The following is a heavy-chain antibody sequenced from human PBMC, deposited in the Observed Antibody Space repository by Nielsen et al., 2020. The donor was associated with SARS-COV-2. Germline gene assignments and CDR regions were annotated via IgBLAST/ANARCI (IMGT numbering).Heavy chain of an antibody. D-gene: IGHD5-18*01. Sequence: SVKVSCKASGGTFSSYAISWVRQAPGQGLEWMGGIIPIFGTANYAQKFQGRVTITADESTSTAYMELSSLRSEDTAVYYCARGSRSGYSYAQSYYYYGMDVWGQGTTVTVSS. CDR2: IIPIFGTA. J-gene: IGHJ6*02. CDR1: GGTFSSYA. V-gene: IGHV1-69*13. CDR3: ARGSRSGYSYAQSYYYYGMDV.